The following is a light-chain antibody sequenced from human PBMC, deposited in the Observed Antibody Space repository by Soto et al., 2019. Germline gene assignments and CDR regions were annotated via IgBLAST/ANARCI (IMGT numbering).Light chain of an antibody. CDR1: SSDVGGYNY. V-gene: IGLV2-8*01. Sequence: QSLLTQPPSPSGSPGQSVTISCTGTSSDVGGYNYVSWYQKHPGKAPKLMIYEVCKRPSGVLDRFSGSKSGNTASLTFSWLQAEDEADYYCSSYAGSNNLVFGTGTKVTVL. J-gene: IGLJ1*01. CDR2: EVC. CDR3: SSYAGSNNLV.